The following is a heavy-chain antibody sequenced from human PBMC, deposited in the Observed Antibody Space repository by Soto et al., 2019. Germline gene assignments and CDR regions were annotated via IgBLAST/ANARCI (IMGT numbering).Heavy chain of an antibody. CDR2: ISANNGNT. V-gene: IGHV1-18*01. CDR3: ARDGYFDH. CDR1: GYTFTSYG. J-gene: IGHJ4*02. Sequence: QVQLVQSGAEVKKPGDSVRVSCKASGYTFTSYGIGWVRQAPGQGLEWMGWISANNGNTKYAQKVQGRVPMTTDASTSTAYMELRSLRSDDASVYYCARDGYFDHWGQGTLVTFSS.